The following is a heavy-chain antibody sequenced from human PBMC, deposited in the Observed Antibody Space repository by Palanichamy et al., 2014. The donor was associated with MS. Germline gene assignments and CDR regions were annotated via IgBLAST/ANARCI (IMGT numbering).Heavy chain of an antibody. V-gene: IGHV4-38-2*01. D-gene: IGHD3-10*01. CDR3: ASSISGSYYGKFDY. Sequence: QVQLQESGPGLVKLSDTLSLTCSVSGSSINSGHYWGWVRQSPGKGPEWIGSIYQSGSTYYNPSLKSRVTILVDTPKNQFSLRLSSVTAADTAVYYCASSISGSYYGKFDYWGQGTLVTVSS. J-gene: IGHJ4*02. CDR2: IYQSGST. CDR1: GSSINSGHY.